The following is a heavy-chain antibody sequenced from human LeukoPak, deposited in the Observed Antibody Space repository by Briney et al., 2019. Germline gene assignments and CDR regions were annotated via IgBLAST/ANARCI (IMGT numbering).Heavy chain of an antibody. CDR3: AVYHYYDSGSGGFDP. CDR1: GYTFTGYY. CDR2: INPNSGGT. Sequence: ASVKVSCKASGYTFTGYYMHWVRQAPGQGLEWMGWINPNSGGTNYAQKFQGRVTMTRDTSISTAYMELSRLRSDDTAVYYCAVYHYYDSGSGGFDPWGQGTLVTVSS. D-gene: IGHD3-10*01. J-gene: IGHJ5*02. V-gene: IGHV1-2*02.